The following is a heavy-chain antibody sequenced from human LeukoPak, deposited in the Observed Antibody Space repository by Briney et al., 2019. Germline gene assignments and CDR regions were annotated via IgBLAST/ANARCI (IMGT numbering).Heavy chain of an antibody. V-gene: IGHV4-39*07. Sequence: PSETLSLTCTVSGDSISSSNYYWGWIRQPPGKGLEWIGNIYYSGSTYYNPSLKSRVTISVDTSKNQFSLKLSSVTAADTAVYYRAREFTFGGVIGYWGQGTLVTVSS. D-gene: IGHD3-16*01. J-gene: IGHJ4*02. CDR2: IYYSGST. CDR1: GDSISSSNYY. CDR3: AREFTFGGVIGY.